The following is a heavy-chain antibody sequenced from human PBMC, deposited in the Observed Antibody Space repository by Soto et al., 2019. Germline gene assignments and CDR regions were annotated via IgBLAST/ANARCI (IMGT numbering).Heavy chain of an antibody. CDR2: IYYSGST. J-gene: IGHJ5*02. CDR1: GGSISSYY. V-gene: IGHV4-59*01. Sequence: SETLSLTCTVSGGSISSYYCTWIRQPPGKGLEWIGYIYYSGSTNYNPSLKSRVTISVDTSKNQFSLKLSSVTAADTAVYYCARFYGDYQNWFDPWGQGTLVTVSS. D-gene: IGHD4-17*01. CDR3: ARFYGDYQNWFDP.